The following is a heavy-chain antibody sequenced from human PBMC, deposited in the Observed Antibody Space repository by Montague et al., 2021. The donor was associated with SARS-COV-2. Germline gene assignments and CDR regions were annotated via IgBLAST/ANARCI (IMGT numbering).Heavy chain of an antibody. V-gene: IGHV4-61*02. J-gene: IGHJ4*03. CDR2: IYTTGST. D-gene: IGHD1-1*01. Sequence: TLSLTCTVSGGSISSCDYYWSWIRQPAGRTLEWIVRIYTTGSTSYNPSIKIRVTISVDTYKNQFSLKLSSVTAADTAVYYCATDAWSTGTGFFDNWGPGTMATVSS. CDR1: GGSISSCDYY. CDR3: ATDAWSTGTGFFDN.